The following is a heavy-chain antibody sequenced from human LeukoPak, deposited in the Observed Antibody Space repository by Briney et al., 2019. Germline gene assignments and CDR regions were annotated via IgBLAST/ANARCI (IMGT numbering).Heavy chain of an antibody. CDR2: SYYSGST. CDR1: GDSISSSSYY. V-gene: IGHV4-39*01. J-gene: IGHJ4*02. D-gene: IGHD6-6*01. Sequence: SETLSLTCTVSGDSISSSSYYWGWIRQPPEEGLEWIGGSYYSGSTYYNPSLKSRVTISVDTSNNQFSLKLSSVTAADTAVYYCARRSWSTSSWYFDYWGQGTLVTVSS. CDR3: ARRSWSTSSWYFDY.